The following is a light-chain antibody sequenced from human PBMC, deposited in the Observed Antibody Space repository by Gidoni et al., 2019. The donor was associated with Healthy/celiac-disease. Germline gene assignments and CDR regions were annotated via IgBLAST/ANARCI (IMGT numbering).Light chain of an antibody. Sequence: EIVMTQSPATLSVSPGERATLSCRASQSVSSNLAWYQQKPGQAPRLLIYGASPRATGIPARSSGSGSGTEFTLTISSLQSEDFAVYYCQQYNNWPPLTVGGGTKVEIK. V-gene: IGKV3-15*01. CDR2: GAS. CDR3: QQYNNWPPLT. J-gene: IGKJ4*01. CDR1: QSVSSN.